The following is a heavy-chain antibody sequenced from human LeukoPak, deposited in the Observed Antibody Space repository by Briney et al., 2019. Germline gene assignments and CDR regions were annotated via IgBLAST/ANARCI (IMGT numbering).Heavy chain of an antibody. Sequence: GGSLRLSCAASGFTFTSYWMTWVRQAPGTGLELVANIKEDGSEKYYVDSVKGRFTISRDNAKNSLYLQMNSLRAEDTAVYYCVYGGSYYVAWGQGTLVTVSS. CDR1: GFTFTSYW. J-gene: IGHJ5*02. CDR3: VYGGSYYVA. D-gene: IGHD1-26*01. CDR2: IKEDGSEK. V-gene: IGHV3-7*01.